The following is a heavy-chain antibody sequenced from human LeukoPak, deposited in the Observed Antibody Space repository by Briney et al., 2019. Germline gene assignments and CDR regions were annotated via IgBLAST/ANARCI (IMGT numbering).Heavy chain of an antibody. CDR3: ARGRCSSTSCYTVGGAFDY. CDR1: GFTFSSYA. Sequence: PGGSLRLSCAASGFTFSSYAMSGVRQAPGKGLEWVAVISYDGSNKYYADSVKSRFTISRDNSKNTLYLQMNSLRAEDTAVYYCARGRCSSTSCYTVGGAFDYWGQGTLVSVSS. D-gene: IGHD2-2*02. CDR2: ISYDGSNK. V-gene: IGHV3-30*01. J-gene: IGHJ4*02.